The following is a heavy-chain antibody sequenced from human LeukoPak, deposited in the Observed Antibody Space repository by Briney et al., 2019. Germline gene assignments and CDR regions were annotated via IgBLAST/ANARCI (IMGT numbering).Heavy chain of an antibody. Sequence: PGRSLRLSCAASGLTFSSHGIHWVRQAPGKGLEWVAFIRYGGRNKYYADSVKGRFTISRDNSKNTLYLQMNSLRAEDAAVYYCAKGDDYDILTGYYSYFDYWGQGTLVTVSS. CDR2: IRYGGRNK. CDR1: GLTFSSHG. D-gene: IGHD3-9*01. J-gene: IGHJ4*02. CDR3: AKGDDYDILTGYYSYFDY. V-gene: IGHV3-30*02.